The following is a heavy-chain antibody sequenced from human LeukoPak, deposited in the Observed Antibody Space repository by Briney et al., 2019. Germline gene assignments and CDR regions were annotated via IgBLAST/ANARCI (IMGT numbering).Heavy chain of an antibody. Sequence: SETLSLTCTVSGGSISSGDYYWSWIRQPPGKGLEWIGYIYSSGSTYYNPSLKSRVTISVDTSKNQFSLKLSFVTAADTAVYYCARTKSYPSFDYWGQGTLVTVSS. J-gene: IGHJ4*02. CDR1: GGSISSGDYY. V-gene: IGHV4-30-4*08. CDR2: IYSSGST. CDR3: ARTKSYPSFDY. D-gene: IGHD2-21*01.